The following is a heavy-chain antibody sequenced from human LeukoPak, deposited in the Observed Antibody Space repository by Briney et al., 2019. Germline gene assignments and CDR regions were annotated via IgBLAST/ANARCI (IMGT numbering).Heavy chain of an antibody. CDR2: IYSGGST. Sequence: PGGSLRLSCAASGFTVSSNYLSWVRQAPGKGLEWVSVIYSGGSTYYADSVKGRFTISRDNSKNTLYPQMNSLRAEDTAVYYCARVGGMRAYYYYGMDVWGKGTTVTVSS. CDR1: GFTVSSNY. J-gene: IGHJ6*04. D-gene: IGHD3-16*01. V-gene: IGHV3-53*01. CDR3: ARVGGMRAYYYYGMDV.